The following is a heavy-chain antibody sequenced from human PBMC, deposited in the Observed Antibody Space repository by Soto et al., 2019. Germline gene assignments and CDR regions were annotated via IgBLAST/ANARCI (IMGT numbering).Heavy chain of an antibody. D-gene: IGHD6-13*01. V-gene: IGHV1-18*01. Sequence: ASVKVSCKASGYTFTSYGISWVRQAPGQGLEWMGWISAYNGNTNYAQKLQGRVTMTTDTSTSTAYMELRSLRSDDTAVYYFARDRRWYSSSWRKNPFDYWGQGTLVTVSS. J-gene: IGHJ4*02. CDR3: ARDRRWYSSSWRKNPFDY. CDR1: GYTFTSYG. CDR2: ISAYNGNT.